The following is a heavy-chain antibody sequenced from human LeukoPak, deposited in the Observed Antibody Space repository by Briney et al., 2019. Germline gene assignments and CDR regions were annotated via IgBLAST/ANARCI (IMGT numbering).Heavy chain of an antibody. CDR2: ISWNSGSI. V-gene: IGHV3-9*01. J-gene: IGHJ4*02. D-gene: IGHD6-13*01. CDR1: GFTFDDYA. Sequence: GGSLRLSCAASGFTFDDYAMHWVRQAPGKGLEWASGISWNSGSIGYADSVKGRFTISRDNAKNSLYLQMNSLRAEDTALYYCAKAPYSSSFGLFDYWGQGTLVTVSS. CDR3: AKAPYSSSFGLFDY.